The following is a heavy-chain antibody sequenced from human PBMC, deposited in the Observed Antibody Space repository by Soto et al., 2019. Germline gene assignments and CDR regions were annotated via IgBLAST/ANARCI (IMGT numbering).Heavy chain of an antibody. V-gene: IGHV1-18*04. CDR1: GYTFTNYG. Sequence: GASVKVSCKASGYTFTNYGISWVRQAPGQGLEWMGWISAYNGNTNYAQKLQGRVTMTTDTSTSTAYMELRSLRSDDTAVYYWARDPRLNLKAAGETPYYYYGIDVWGQGTTVTVYS. CDR3: ARDPRLNLKAAGETPYYYYGIDV. CDR2: ISAYNGNT. D-gene: IGHD6-13*01. J-gene: IGHJ6*02.